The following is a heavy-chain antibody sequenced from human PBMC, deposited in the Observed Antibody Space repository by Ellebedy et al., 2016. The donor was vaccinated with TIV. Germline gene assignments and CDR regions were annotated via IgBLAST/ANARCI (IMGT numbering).Heavy chain of an antibody. D-gene: IGHD1-1*01. V-gene: IGHV3-74*01. CDR3: VKGSLGHESATTDY. CDR2: INGDGSNT. Sequence: GGSLRLXXAASGFTFDNYWMHWVRQDPGKGLMWVSRINGDGSNTAYADSVKGRFTISRDNSKKTLYLEMNNLTTEDTAIYYCVKGSLGHESATTDYWGQGTRVTVS. J-gene: IGHJ4*02. CDR1: GFTFDNYW.